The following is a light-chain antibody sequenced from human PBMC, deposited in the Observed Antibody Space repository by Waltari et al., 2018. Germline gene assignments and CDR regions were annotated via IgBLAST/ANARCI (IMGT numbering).Light chain of an antibody. CDR1: QTVTSD. J-gene: IGKJ2*01. CDR3: QQNYASPFT. Sequence: DIQMTQSPSSLSASIGDRVLITCRASQTVTSDLHWYQQRPGKPPKLLVYSASTLQRGFSSRFSGIGSGTDFTLTINNLQPDDFATYFCQQNYASPFTFGQGTKLDMK. V-gene: IGKV1-39*01. CDR2: SAS.